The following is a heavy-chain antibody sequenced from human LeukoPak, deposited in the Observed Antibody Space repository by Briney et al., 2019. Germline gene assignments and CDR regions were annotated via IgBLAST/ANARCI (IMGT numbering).Heavy chain of an antibody. V-gene: IGHV3-21*01. Sequence: GGSLRLSCAASGFTFSSYSMNWVRQAPGKGLEGVSSISSSSSYIYYADSVKGRFTISRDNAKNSLYLQMNSLRAEDTAVYYCARDVMVRGVIMYAFDIWGQGTMVTVSS. CDR2: ISSSSSYI. J-gene: IGHJ3*02. CDR1: GFTFSSYS. CDR3: ARDVMVRGVIMYAFDI. D-gene: IGHD3-10*01.